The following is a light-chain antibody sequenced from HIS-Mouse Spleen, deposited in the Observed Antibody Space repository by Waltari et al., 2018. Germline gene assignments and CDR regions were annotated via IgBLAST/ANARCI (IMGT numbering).Light chain of an antibody. J-gene: IGLJ2*01. CDR3: CSYAGSSTLV. CDR2: EGS. Sequence: QSALTHPASVSGSPGQSIPISSTGTSSDVGSYHLVPWYQQHPGKAPKLMIYEGSKRPSGVSNRFSGSKSGNTASLTISGLQAEDEADYYCCSYAGSSTLVFGGGTKLTVL. CDR1: SSDVGSYHL. V-gene: IGLV2-23*01.